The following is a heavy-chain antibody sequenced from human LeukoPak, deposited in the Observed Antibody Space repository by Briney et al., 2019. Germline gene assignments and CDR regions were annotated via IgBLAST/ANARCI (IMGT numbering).Heavy chain of an antibody. CDR1: GYSFTSYW. CDR2: IYPGDSDT. J-gene: IGHJ5*02. CDR3: AILSAYSYGGWGGIRNWFDP. Sequence: GESLKISRKGSGYSFTSYWIGWVRQMPGKGLEWMGIIYPGDSDTRYSPSFQGQVTISADKSISTAYLQWSSLKASDTAMYYCAILSAYSYGGWGGIRNWFDPWGQGTLVTVSS. D-gene: IGHD5-18*01. V-gene: IGHV5-51*01.